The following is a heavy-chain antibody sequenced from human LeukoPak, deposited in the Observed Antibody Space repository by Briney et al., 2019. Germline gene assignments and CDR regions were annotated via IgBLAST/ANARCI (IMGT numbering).Heavy chain of an antibody. Sequence: SETLSLTCTVSGGSISSYYWSWIRQPPGKGLEWIGYIYYSGSTNYNPSLKSRVTISVDTSKNQFSLKLSSVTAADTAVYYCARIDSSGYPYYYYYMDVWGKGTTVTVSS. CDR1: GGSISSYY. V-gene: IGHV4-59*12. CDR3: ARIDSSGYPYYYYYMDV. J-gene: IGHJ6*03. D-gene: IGHD3-22*01. CDR2: IYYSGST.